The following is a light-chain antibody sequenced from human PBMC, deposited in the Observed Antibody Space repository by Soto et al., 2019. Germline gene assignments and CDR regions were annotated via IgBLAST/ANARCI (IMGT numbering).Light chain of an antibody. J-gene: IGLJ1*01. Sequence: QTVVTQPPSVSGAPGQRVTISCTGSSSNIGAGYDVHWCQQLPGTAPKLLIYVNNNRPSGVPDRFSGSKSGTSASLAITGLQAEDEADYYCQSYDNSLSGYVFGTGTKVTVL. CDR3: QSYDNSLSGYV. V-gene: IGLV1-40*01. CDR2: VNN. CDR1: SSNIGAGYD.